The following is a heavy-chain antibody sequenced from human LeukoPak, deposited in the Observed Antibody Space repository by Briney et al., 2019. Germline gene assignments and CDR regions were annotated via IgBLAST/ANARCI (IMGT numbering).Heavy chain of an antibody. V-gene: IGHV5-51*01. CDR2: IYPGYSDT. J-gene: IGHJ4*02. D-gene: IGHD3-10*01. Sequence: GESLKISRKGSGYSFTSYWIGWVRQMPGKGLEWMGIIYPGYSDTRDSPSFQGQVTISADNSISAAYLQWSSLKASDTAMYYCARSYYYGSGSHGYWGQGTLVTVSS. CDR3: ARSYYYGSGSHGY. CDR1: GYSFTSYW.